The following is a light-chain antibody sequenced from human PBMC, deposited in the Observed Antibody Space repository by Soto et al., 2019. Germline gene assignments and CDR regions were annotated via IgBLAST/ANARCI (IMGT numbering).Light chain of an antibody. V-gene: IGKV3-15*01. CDR1: QSVSSN. CDR2: GAS. J-gene: IGKJ1*01. CDR3: QQYNNWPPSWT. Sequence: EIVMTQSPANLSVSPGERATLSCRASQSVSSNLAWYQQKPGQAPRHLIYGASTRATGSPARFSGSGSGTEFTLTISSLQSEDFAVYYCQQYNNWPPSWTFGQGTKVEIK.